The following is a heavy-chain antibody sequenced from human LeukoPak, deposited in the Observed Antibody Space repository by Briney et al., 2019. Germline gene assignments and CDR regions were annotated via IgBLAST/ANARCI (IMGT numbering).Heavy chain of an antibody. J-gene: IGHJ5*02. CDR1: GYTFTSYG. Sequence: ASVKVSCKASGYTFTSYGISWVRQAPGQGLEWMGWVSAYNGNTNYAQKLQGRVTMTTDTSTSTAYMELRSLRSDDTAVYYCAGGSLSLDNWFDPWGQGTLLPVSS. CDR2: VSAYNGNT. CDR3: AGGSLSLDNWFDP. D-gene: IGHD3-16*01. V-gene: IGHV1-18*01.